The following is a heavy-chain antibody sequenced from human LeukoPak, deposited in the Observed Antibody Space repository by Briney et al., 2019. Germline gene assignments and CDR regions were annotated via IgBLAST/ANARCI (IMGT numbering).Heavy chain of an antibody. Sequence: ASVKVSCKASGYTFTSYDVNWVRQATGQGLEWMGWMNPNSGNTGYAQKFQGRVTMTRNTSISTAYMELSSLRSEDTAVYYCARSGYYYYYMDVWGKGTTVTVSS. D-gene: IGHD3-10*01. CDR2: MNPNSGNT. CDR3: ARSGYYYYYMDV. CDR1: GYTFTSYD. V-gene: IGHV1-8*01. J-gene: IGHJ6*03.